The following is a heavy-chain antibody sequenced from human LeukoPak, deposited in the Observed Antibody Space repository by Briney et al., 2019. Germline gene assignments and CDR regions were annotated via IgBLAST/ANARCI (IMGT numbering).Heavy chain of an antibody. V-gene: IGHV1-69*02. CDR2: IVPILGIA. CDR3: ARAPCSSTSCYSDLNWFDP. CDR1: GCTFSSYT. Sequence: SVKVSCKASGCTFSSYTISWVRQAPGQGLEWMGRIVPILGIANYAQKFQGRVTITADKSTSTAYMELSSLRSEDTAVYYCARAPCSSTSCYSDLNWFDPWGQGTLVTVSS. J-gene: IGHJ5*02. D-gene: IGHD2-2*01.